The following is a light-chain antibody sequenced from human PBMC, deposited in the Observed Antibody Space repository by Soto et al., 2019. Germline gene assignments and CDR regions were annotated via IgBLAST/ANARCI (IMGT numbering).Light chain of an antibody. Sequence: DIVMTQSPDSLAVSLGGRATINCKSSQSVLSSSNNKNYLAWYQQKPGQPPKLLLYWASTRASGVPDRFSGSGSGTDFTLTITSLQAEDVALYYCQQYYSYPRTFGQGTKVEIK. CDR1: QSVLSSSNNKNY. J-gene: IGKJ1*01. CDR3: QQYYSYPRT. V-gene: IGKV4-1*01. CDR2: WAS.